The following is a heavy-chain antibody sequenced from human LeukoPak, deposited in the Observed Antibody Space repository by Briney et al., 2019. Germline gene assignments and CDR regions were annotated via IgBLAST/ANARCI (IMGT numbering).Heavy chain of an antibody. J-gene: IGHJ4*02. Sequence: GGSLRLSCAASGFTFRIYNMHWVRQAPGKGLEWVAVITYDGSEKYYAESVKGRFTISRDNSKDTLYLQMNSLREEDTAVYYCAKDLHWILFDDWGQGTLVTVSS. V-gene: IGHV3-30*18. CDR1: GFTFRIYN. CDR3: AKDLHWILFDD. D-gene: IGHD2-2*03. CDR2: ITYDGSEK.